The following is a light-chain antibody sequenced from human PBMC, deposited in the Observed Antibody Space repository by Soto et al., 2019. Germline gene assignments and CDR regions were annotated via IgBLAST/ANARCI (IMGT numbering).Light chain of an antibody. J-gene: IGLJ2*01. CDR2: EDK. CDR3: QSYDSSVI. Sequence: NFMLTQPHSVSESPGKTVTISFTRSSGSIADNYVQWYQQRPGSAPTIVIYEDKRRPSGVPDRFSGSIDSSSNSASLTISRLKTEDEADYYCQSYDSSVIFGGGTKLTVL. V-gene: IGLV6-57*04. CDR1: SGSIADNY.